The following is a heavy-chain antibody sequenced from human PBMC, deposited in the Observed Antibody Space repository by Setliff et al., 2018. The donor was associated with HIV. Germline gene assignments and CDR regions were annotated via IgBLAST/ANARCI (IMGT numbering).Heavy chain of an antibody. CDR1: GGSISSGDYY. CDR2: IFSSGST. CDR3: ARYGGSYPWIGYYYYMDV. V-gene: IGHV4-39*07. Sequence: SETLSLTCTVSGGSISSGDYYWGWIRQPPGKGLQWIGHIFSSGSTNYNPSLKSRVTISVDTSKNQFSLKLSSVTAADTAVYYCARYGGSYPWIGYYYYMDVWGKGTTVTVSS. J-gene: IGHJ6*03. D-gene: IGHD1-26*01.